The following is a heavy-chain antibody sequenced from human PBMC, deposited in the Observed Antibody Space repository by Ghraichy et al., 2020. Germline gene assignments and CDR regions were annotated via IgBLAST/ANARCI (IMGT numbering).Heavy chain of an antibody. CDR2: IYPSGDT. CDR3: ARSYFNYVPYYYYMHL. Sequence: SETLSLTCDVSGASINGYHWSWLRQAAGKGLEWIGRIYPSGDTSYNPSLKSRLTLSVYTSKNQVSLRLNSVTAADTAVYYCARSYFNYVPYYYYMHLWGKGTAVTVSS. J-gene: IGHJ6*03. CDR1: GASINGYH. D-gene: IGHD3-16*01. V-gene: IGHV4-4*07.